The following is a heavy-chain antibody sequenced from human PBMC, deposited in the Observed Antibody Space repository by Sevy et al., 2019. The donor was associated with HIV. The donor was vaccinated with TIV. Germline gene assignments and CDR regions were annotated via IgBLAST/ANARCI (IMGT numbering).Heavy chain of an antibody. CDR1: GGSISSSSYY. CDR2: IYYSGST. V-gene: IGHV4-39*01. Sequence: SETLSLTCTVSGGSISSSSYYWGWIRQPPGKGLEWIGIIYYSGSTYYNPSLKSRVTIFVDTSKNQFSLKLRSVTAAATALYYCARLRLSGGVTTGSYYFDYWGQGTLVTVSS. CDR3: ARLRLSGGVTTGSYYFDY. D-gene: IGHD1-1*01. J-gene: IGHJ4*02.